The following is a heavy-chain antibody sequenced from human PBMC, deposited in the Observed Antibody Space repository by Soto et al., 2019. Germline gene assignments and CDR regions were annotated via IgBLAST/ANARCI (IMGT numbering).Heavy chain of an antibody. V-gene: IGHV3-73*02. CDR1: GLNFSGSA. CDR3: TTERDY. J-gene: IGHJ4*02. Sequence: EVQLVESGGGLVQLGGSLKLSCATSGLNFSGSAMHWARQASGKGLEWVGRIRSRPHNYATTYAASVEGRFTISRDDSKNTVYLQMNGLKTDDTAMYYCTTERDYWGRGTLVTVSS. CDR2: IRSRPHNYAT.